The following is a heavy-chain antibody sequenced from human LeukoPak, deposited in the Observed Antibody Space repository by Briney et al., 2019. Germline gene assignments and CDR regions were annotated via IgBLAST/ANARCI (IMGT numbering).Heavy chain of an antibody. CDR1: GYSISSGNY. CDR3: ARDPYSGYGRFDY. Sequence: SETLSLTCTVSGYSISSGNYWDWIRQPPGKGLEWIGSIYHSGSTYYNPSLKSRVTISVDTSKNQFSLKLSSVTAADTAVYYCARDPYSGYGRFDYWGQGTLVTVSS. CDR2: IYHSGST. D-gene: IGHD5-12*01. J-gene: IGHJ4*02. V-gene: IGHV4-38-2*02.